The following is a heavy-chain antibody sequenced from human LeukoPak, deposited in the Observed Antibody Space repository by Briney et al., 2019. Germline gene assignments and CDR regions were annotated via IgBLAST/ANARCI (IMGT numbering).Heavy chain of an antibody. D-gene: IGHD1-26*01. Sequence: GASVKVSCKASGYTFTSYGISWVRQAPGQGLEWMGWISAYNGNTNYAQKLQGRVTMTTDTSTSTAYMELRSLRSDDTAVYYCARDRAVGALGFYYYYMDVWGKGTTVTVSS. CDR2: ISAYNGNT. J-gene: IGHJ6*03. CDR3: ARDRAVGALGFYYYYMDV. V-gene: IGHV1-18*01. CDR1: GYTFTSYG.